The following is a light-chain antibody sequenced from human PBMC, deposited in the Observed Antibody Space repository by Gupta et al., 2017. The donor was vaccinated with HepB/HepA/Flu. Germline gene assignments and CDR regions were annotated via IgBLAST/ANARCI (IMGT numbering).Light chain of an antibody. CDR1: SSDVGGYNY. CDR3: SSYAGSYFV. J-gene: IGLJ1*01. V-gene: IGLV2-11*01. Sequence: SAMTQSRSVSGSPGQSVTISCTGTSSDVGGYNYVSWYQQHPDKHPKLMIYDGRKRPSGAPDRFSCSKSGTTASLTISGLQAEDEDDYYCSSYAGSYFVFGTGTKVTVL. CDR2: DGR.